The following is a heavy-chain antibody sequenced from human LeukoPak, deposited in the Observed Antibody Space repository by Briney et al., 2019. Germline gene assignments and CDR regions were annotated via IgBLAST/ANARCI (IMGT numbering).Heavy chain of an antibody. Sequence: GASVKVSCKASGYTFTSYAMHWVRQAPGQRLEWMGWINAGNGNTKYSQKFQGRVTITRDTSASTAYMELSSLRSEDTAVYYCARDRAPGWFGELLYTPGVNWGQGTLVTVSS. CDR1: GYTFTSYA. CDR2: INAGNGNT. J-gene: IGHJ4*02. CDR3: ARDRAPGWFGELLYTPGVN. V-gene: IGHV1-3*01. D-gene: IGHD3-10*01.